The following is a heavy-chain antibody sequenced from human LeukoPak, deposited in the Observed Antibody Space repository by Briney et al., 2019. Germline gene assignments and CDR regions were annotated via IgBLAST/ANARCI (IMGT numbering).Heavy chain of an antibody. D-gene: IGHD3-10*01. CDR1: GYTLTELS. Sequence: ASVKVSCKVSGYTLTELSMHWVRQAPGKGLEWMGGFDPEDGETIYAQKFQGRVTMTEDTSTDTAYMELSSLRSEDTAVYYCARDGVHYYGSGNWFDPWGQGTLVTVSS. CDR2: FDPEDGET. CDR3: ARDGVHYYGSGNWFDP. J-gene: IGHJ5*02. V-gene: IGHV1-24*01.